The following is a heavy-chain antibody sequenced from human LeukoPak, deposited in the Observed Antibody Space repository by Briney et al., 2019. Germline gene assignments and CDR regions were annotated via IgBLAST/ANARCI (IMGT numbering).Heavy chain of an antibody. CDR1: GYTFTGYH. CDR3: ARLRYYSESSANNRFDY. D-gene: IGHD3-22*01. Sequence: GASVKVSCKASGYTFTGYHMHWVRQAPGQGLEWMGWINPNSGGTNYAWKFQGRVTMTRDTSISTAYMELSRLRSDDTAVYYCARLRYYSESSANNRFDYWGQGTLVTVSS. V-gene: IGHV1-2*02. J-gene: IGHJ4*02. CDR2: INPNSGGT.